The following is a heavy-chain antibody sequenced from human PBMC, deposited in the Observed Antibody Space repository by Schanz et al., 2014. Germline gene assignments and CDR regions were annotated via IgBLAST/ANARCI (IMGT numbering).Heavy chain of an antibody. CDR1: EFTFSSYK. V-gene: IGHV3-21*01. CDR2: ISSSGSYI. J-gene: IGHJ4*02. D-gene: IGHD4-17*01. Sequence: EVQLVESGGGLVKPGGSLRLSCEASEFTFSSYKMNWVRQAPGKGLEWVSSISSSGSYIHYADSVRGRFTISRDRFQNTLYLRMSSLRAEDTAVYYCARSRFDYGEVDYWGQGTLVTVSS. CDR3: ARSRFDYGEVDY.